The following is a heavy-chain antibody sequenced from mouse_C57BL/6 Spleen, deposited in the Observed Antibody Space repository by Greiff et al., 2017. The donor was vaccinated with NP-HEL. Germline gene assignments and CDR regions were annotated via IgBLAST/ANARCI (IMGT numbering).Heavy chain of an antibody. Sequence: QVQLKESGAELVKPGASVKLSCKASGYTFTEYTIHWVKQRSGQGLEWIGWFYPGSGSIKYNEKFKDKATLTADKSSSTVYMELSRLTSEDSAVYCYARHEDYGSSYVWYFDVWGTGTTVTVSS. CDR2: FYPGSGSI. D-gene: IGHD1-1*01. CDR1: GYTFTEYT. CDR3: ARHEDYGSSYVWYFDV. V-gene: IGHV1-62-2*01. J-gene: IGHJ1*03.